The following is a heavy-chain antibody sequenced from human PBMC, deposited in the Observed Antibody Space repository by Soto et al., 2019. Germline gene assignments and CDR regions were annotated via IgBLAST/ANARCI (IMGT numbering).Heavy chain of an antibody. CDR1: GYTFTSYA. D-gene: IGHD3-9*01. CDR2: INAGNGNT. Sequence: GASVKVSCKASGYTFTSYAMHWVRQAPGQRLEWMGWINAGNGNTKYSQKFQGRVTITRDTSASTAYMELSSLRSEDTAVYYCARSRPPLSVYYDILTGSLPPGPDYWGQGTLVTVSS. V-gene: IGHV1-3*01. J-gene: IGHJ4*02. CDR3: ARSRPPLSVYYDILTGSLPPGPDY.